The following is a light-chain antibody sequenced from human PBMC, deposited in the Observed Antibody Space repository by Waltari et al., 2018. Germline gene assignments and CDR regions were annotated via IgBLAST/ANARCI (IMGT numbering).Light chain of an antibody. CDR3: AAWDDSLSVNWV. V-gene: IGLV1-47*01. CDR2: RSN. Sequence: QSELTQPPSASGTPGQRVTISCSGSSSNIGSSYVYWYQQLPGTAPKLLIYRSNQRPSGVPDRFPGSKSGTSASLAISGLRSEDEADYYCAAWDDSLSVNWVFGGGTKLTVL. CDR1: SSNIGSSY. J-gene: IGLJ3*02.